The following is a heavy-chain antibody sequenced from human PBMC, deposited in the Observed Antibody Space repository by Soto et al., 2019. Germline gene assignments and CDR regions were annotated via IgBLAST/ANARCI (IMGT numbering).Heavy chain of an antibody. J-gene: IGHJ3*01. CDR2: INAGNGNT. CDR3: ARDLLYSSSWYGPF. D-gene: IGHD6-13*01. CDR1: GYTFTSSA. Sequence: ASVKVSCKASGYTFTSSAMHWVRQAPGQRLEWMGWINAGNGNTKYSQKFQGRVTITRDTSASTAYMELSSLRSEDTAVYYCARDLLYSSSWYGPFWGQGTMVTVSS. V-gene: IGHV1-3*01.